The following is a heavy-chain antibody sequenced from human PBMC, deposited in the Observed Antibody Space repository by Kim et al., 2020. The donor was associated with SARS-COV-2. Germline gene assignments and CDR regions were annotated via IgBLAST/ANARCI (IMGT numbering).Heavy chain of an antibody. J-gene: IGHJ5*02. CDR3: TRRGYSYGPDGLDA. Sequence: GGSLRLSCAASGFTFSGSTLHWVRQASGKGLEWVGRIRSKANNYATEYAASVKGRFTISRDDSKNMAYLQMNSLKTEDTALYYCTRRGYSYGPDGLDAWGQGTLVTVSS. CDR1: GFTFSGST. V-gene: IGHV3-73*01. D-gene: IGHD5-18*01. CDR2: IRSKANNYAT.